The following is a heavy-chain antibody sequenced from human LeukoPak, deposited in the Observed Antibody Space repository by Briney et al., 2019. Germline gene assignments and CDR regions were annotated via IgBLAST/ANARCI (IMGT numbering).Heavy chain of an antibody. CDR2: IYYSGST. V-gene: IGHV4-39*01. D-gene: IGHD3-9*01. J-gene: IGHJ4*02. Sequence: PSETLSLTCTVSGGSISSSSYYWGWIRQPPGKGLEWIGSIYYSGSTYYNPSLKSRVTISVDTSKNQFSLKLSSVTAADTAVYYCARNVKYDILTGFDYWGQGTLVTVSS. CDR1: GGSISSSSYY. CDR3: ARNVKYDILTGFDY.